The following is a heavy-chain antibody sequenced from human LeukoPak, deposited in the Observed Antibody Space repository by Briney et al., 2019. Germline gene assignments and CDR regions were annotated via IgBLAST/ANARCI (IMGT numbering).Heavy chain of an antibody. CDR1: TFTFSTYW. D-gene: IGHD6-19*01. CDR3: ATGSGSYYDS. CDR2: TNGDGSST. J-gene: IGHJ4*02. Sequence: GGSLRLSGSGSTFTFSTYWMHWVRQAPGKGLVWVSRTNGDGSSTIYADPVRGRFTIPRDNAKNMVYLQMNSLTAEDTAVYYCATGSGSYYDSWGQGTRVTVSS. V-gene: IGHV3-74*01.